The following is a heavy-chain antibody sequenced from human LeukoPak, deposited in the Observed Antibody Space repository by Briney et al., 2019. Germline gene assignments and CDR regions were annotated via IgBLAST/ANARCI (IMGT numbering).Heavy chain of an antibody. CDR3: AKLGRVVPAATVAY. Sequence: PGGSLRLSCAASGFTFSSSAMSWVRQAPGKGPKWVSAISGTGGSTYYADSVKGRFTISRDNSKNTLYLQMNSLRAEDTAVYYCAKLGRVVPAATVAYWGQGTLVTVSS. V-gene: IGHV3-23*01. CDR1: GFTFSSSA. CDR2: ISGTGGST. J-gene: IGHJ4*02. D-gene: IGHD2-2*01.